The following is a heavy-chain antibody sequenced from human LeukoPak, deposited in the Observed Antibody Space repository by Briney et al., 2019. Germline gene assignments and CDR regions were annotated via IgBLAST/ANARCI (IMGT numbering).Heavy chain of an antibody. J-gene: IGHJ4*02. V-gene: IGHV3-23*01. Sequence: GGSLRLSCAVSGITLSNYGMSWVRRAPGKGLEWVAGIGGSGGGTNYADSVKGRFIISRDNAKNTLYLQRSSLRVEDTAVYFCAKRGVVIRVILVGFHKEAYYFDSWGQGALVTVSS. CDR2: IGGSGGGT. D-gene: IGHD3-22*01. CDR1: GITLSNYG. CDR3: AKRGVVIRVILVGFHKEAYYFDS.